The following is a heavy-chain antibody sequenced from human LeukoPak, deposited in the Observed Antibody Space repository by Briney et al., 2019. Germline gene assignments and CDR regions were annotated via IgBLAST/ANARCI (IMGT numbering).Heavy chain of an antibody. Sequence: PGGSLRLSCAASGFTFSDHYMDWVRQAPGKGLEWVGRIRNKANSYTTEYAASVKGRFTISRDDSKNSLYLQMNSLKTEDTAVYYCAKARGRDYGGTTDYWGQGTLVTVSS. CDR3: AKARGRDYGGTTDY. CDR2: IRNKANSYTT. V-gene: IGHV3-72*01. J-gene: IGHJ4*02. D-gene: IGHD4-23*01. CDR1: GFTFSDHY.